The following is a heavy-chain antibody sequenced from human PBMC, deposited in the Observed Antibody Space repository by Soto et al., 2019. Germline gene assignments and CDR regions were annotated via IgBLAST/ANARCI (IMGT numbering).Heavy chain of an antibody. Sequence: EVQLVESGGGLVKPGGSLRLSCVASGFTFTSYTMNWVRQAPGKGLEWVSCVSSSDDYIYYADSVKGRFTISRDNAKNSLYLQMNSLRAEDTAVYYCARDLTTVTYERDSWGQGTLVTVSS. CDR3: ARDLTTVTYERDS. D-gene: IGHD4-17*01. CDR2: VSSSDDYI. V-gene: IGHV3-21*01. CDR1: GFTFTSYT. J-gene: IGHJ4*02.